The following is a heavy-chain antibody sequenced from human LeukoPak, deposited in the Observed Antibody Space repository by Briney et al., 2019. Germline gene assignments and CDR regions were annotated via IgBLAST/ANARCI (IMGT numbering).Heavy chain of an antibody. CDR2: IKQDGSEK. V-gene: IGHV3-7*01. CDR3: ARDPYSGSYGNNYYYYMDV. CDR1: GFSFSTYW. D-gene: IGHD5-12*01. Sequence: GGSLRLSCAASGFSFSTYWMTWVRQAPGKGLEWVANIKQDGSEKYYVDSVKGRFTISRDNAKNSLYLQINSLRVEDSAVYYCARDPYSGSYGNNYYYYMDVWGKGTTVTISS. J-gene: IGHJ6*03.